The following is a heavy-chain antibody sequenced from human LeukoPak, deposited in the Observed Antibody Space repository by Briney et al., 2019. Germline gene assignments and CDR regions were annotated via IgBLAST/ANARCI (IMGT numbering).Heavy chain of an antibody. Sequence: AASVKVSCKASGYTFTGYYMHWVRQAPGQGLEWMGWINPNSGGTNYAQKFQGGVTMTRDTSTSTAYMELSRLTSDDTAVYYCARVSYNYLDYWGQGTLVTVSS. CDR2: INPNSGGT. D-gene: IGHD5-24*01. V-gene: IGHV1-2*02. CDR1: GYTFTGYY. CDR3: ARVSYNYLDY. J-gene: IGHJ4*02.